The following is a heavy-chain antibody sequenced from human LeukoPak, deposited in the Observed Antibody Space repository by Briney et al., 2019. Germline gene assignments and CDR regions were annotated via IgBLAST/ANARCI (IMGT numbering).Heavy chain of an antibody. V-gene: IGHV3-48*01. CDR1: GFPFRRFR. D-gene: IGHD3-10*01. Sequence: GALGLFWGGPGFPFRRFRMKLGRQASGKGLGGGFYFSRRRRSIYYGDSVKGRFTISRDNSKNTLYLQMNSLRAEDTAVYYCARDPEYYYGSGSLWECRGDCPSFRFDPWGQGTLVTVSS. J-gene: IGHJ5*02. CDR3: ARDPEYYYGSGSLWECRGDCPSFRFDP. CDR2: FSRRRRSI.